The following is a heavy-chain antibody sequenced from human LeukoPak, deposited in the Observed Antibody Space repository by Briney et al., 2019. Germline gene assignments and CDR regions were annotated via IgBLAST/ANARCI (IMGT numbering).Heavy chain of an antibody. CDR2: IYYSGST. Sequence: SETLSLTCTVSGGSISSSSYYWGWIRQPPGKGLEWIGSIYYSGSTYYNPSLKIRVTISVDTSKNQFSLKLSSVTAADTAVYYCARHVISSSTRLDYWGQGTLVTVSS. J-gene: IGHJ4*02. V-gene: IGHV4-39*01. D-gene: IGHD6-6*01. CDR1: GGSISSSSYY. CDR3: ARHVISSSTRLDY.